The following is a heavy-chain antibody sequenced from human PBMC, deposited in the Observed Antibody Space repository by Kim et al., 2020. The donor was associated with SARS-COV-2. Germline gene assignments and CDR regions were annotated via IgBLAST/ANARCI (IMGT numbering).Heavy chain of an antibody. CDR3: ARVRGSSWYYFDY. D-gene: IGHD6-13*01. V-gene: IGHV3-23*01. Sequence: EAVKGRYTFTRDKAKNTLYLQMNSLRAEDTAVYYCARVRGSSWYYFDYWGQGTRVTVSS. J-gene: IGHJ4*02.